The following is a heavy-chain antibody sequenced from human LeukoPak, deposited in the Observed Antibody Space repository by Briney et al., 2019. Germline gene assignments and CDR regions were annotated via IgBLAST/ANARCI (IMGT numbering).Heavy chain of an antibody. CDR2: VSGSGGST. CDR3: AKSGYCSDGSCYGIDY. Sequence: GGSLRLSCAASGFTFSGYAMSWVRQAPGKGLEWVSAVSGSGGSTYYADSVKGRFTISRDNSKNTLYLQMNSLRAEDTAVYYCAKSGYCSDGSCYGIDYWGQGALVTVSS. V-gene: IGHV3-23*01. D-gene: IGHD2-15*01. CDR1: GFTFSGYA. J-gene: IGHJ4*02.